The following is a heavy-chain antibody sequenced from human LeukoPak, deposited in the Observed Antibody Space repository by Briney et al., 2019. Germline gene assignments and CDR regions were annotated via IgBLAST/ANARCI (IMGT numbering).Heavy chain of an antibody. CDR2: IYSGGDT. V-gene: IGHV3-66*01. CDR3: ARASRWLAFDN. Sequence: PGGSLRLSCATSGFTVSTNFMSWVRQAPGKGLEWVSVIYSGGDTYYADSVKGRFTISRDSSKNTLYLQMNSLRAEDTAVYFCARASRWLAFDNWGQGTLVTVSS. D-gene: IGHD6-19*01. J-gene: IGHJ4*02. CDR1: GFTVSTNF.